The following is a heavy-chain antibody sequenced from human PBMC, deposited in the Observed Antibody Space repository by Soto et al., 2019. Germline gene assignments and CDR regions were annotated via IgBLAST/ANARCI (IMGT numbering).Heavy chain of an antibody. J-gene: IGHJ6*02. CDR2: IIPIFGTA. CDR1: GGTFSSFA. V-gene: IGHV1-69*13. CDR3: AVGARNYYYYGMDV. Sequence: GASVKVSCKASGGTFSSFAISWVRQAPGQGLEWMGGIIPIFGTANYAQKFQGRVTITADESTSTAYMELSSLRSEDTAVYYCAVGARNYYYYGMDVWGQGTTVTVSS. D-gene: IGHD1-26*01.